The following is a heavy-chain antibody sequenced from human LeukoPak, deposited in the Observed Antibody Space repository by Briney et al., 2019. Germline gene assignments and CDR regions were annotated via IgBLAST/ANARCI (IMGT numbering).Heavy chain of an antibody. D-gene: IGHD6-13*01. Sequence: ASVKVSCKASEYTFTAYYIHWVRQAPGQGLEWMGWIDSNSGGTKYAQKFQGRVTMTRDTSINTAYMELSRLTSDDTAMYYCARGGGLVVAGMRFDPWGQGTLVTVSS. CDR1: EYTFTAYY. CDR2: IDSNSGGT. V-gene: IGHV1-2*02. CDR3: ARGGGLVVAGMRFDP. J-gene: IGHJ5*02.